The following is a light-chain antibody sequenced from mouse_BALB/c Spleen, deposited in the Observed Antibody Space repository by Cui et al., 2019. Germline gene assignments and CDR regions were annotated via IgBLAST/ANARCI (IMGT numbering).Light chain of an antibody. Sequence: DIVMTQSQKFMSTSVGDRVSVTCKASQNVGTNLAWYQQKPGQSPKALIYSASYRYSGVPDRFTGSGSGTDFTLTISNVQSEDLAEYFCQQYNSYPLTFGGGTKLEIK. V-gene: IGKV6-15*01. J-gene: IGKJ2*01. CDR1: QNVGTN. CDR2: SAS. CDR3: QQYNSYPLT.